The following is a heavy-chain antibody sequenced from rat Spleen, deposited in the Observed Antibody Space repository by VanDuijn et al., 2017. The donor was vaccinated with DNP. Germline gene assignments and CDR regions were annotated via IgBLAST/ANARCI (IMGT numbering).Heavy chain of an antibody. D-gene: IGHD1-2*01. CDR2: ISYDGGIT. CDR3: ARHEEYSSYVYGFAY. CDR1: GFTFSDYG. J-gene: IGHJ3*01. V-gene: IGHV5S13*01. Sequence: EVQLVESGGDLVQPGRSMKLSCAASGFTFSDYGMAWVLQAPTKGLEWVASISYDGGITYYRDSVKGRFTISRDDAKNTQYLQMDSLRSEDTATYYCARHEEYSSYVYGFAYWGRGTLVTVSS.